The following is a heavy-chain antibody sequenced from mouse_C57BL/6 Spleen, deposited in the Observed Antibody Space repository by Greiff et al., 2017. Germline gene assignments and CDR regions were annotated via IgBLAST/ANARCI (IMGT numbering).Heavy chain of an antibody. V-gene: IGHV1-76*01. CDR2: IYPGSGNT. D-gene: IGHD2-4*01. CDR3: AREEDDYDWFAY. Sequence: QVQLKESGAELVRPGASVKLSCKASGYTFTDYYINWVKQRPGQGLEWIARIYPGSGNTYYNEKFKGKATLTAEKSSSTAYMQLSSLTSEDSAVYFCAREEDDYDWFAYWGQGTLVTVSA. J-gene: IGHJ3*01. CDR1: GYTFTDYY.